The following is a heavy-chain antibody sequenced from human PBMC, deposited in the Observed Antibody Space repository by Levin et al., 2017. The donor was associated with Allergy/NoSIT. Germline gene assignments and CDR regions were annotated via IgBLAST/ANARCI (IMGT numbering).Heavy chain of an antibody. J-gene: IGHJ4*02. Sequence: GGSLRLSCAASGFTFSSYAMSWVRQAPGKGLEWVSAISGSGGSTYYADSVKGRFTISRDNSKNTLYLQMNSLRAEDTAVYYCAKAPIYDFWSGYLVYWGQGTLVTVSS. D-gene: IGHD3-3*01. CDR3: AKAPIYDFWSGYLVY. CDR2: ISGSGGST. V-gene: IGHV3-23*01. CDR1: GFTFSSYA.